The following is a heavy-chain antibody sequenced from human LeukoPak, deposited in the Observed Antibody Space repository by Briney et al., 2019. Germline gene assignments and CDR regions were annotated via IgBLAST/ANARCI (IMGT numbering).Heavy chain of an antibody. V-gene: IGHV3-30*02. CDR2: VRFDESAT. J-gene: IGHJ4*02. Sequence: QTGGSLRLSCAASGFIFSSYGMHWVRQAPGKGLEWVSFVRFDESATVYADSVKGRFTISGDNSKNTVYMQMTSLRVEDTGLYYCAKDQGDCTGSTCYVRYLEYWGQGILVTVSS. CDR3: AKDQGDCTGSTCYVRYLEY. CDR1: GFIFSSYG. D-gene: IGHD2-15*01.